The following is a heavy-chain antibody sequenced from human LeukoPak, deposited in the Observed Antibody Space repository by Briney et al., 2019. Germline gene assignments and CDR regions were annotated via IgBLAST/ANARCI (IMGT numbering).Heavy chain of an antibody. V-gene: IGHV4-59*06. CDR2: IYYSGST. CDR1: GGSISSYY. J-gene: IGHJ4*02. D-gene: IGHD6-13*01. CDR3: ARSQQLAYFDY. Sequence: SETLSLTCTVSGGSISSYYWSWIRQPPGKGLEWIGYIYYSGSTYYNPSLKSRVTISVDTSKNQFSLKLSSVTAADTAVYYCARSQQLAYFDYWGQGTLVTVSS.